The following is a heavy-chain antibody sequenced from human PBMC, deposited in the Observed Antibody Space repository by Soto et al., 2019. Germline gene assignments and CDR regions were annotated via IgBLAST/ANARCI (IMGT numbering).Heavy chain of an antibody. J-gene: IGHJ4*02. V-gene: IGHV3-9*01. D-gene: IGHD5-18*01. Sequence: EVQLVESGGGLVQPGRSLRLSCAASGFTFDDYAMHWVRQAPGKGLEWVSGISWNSGSIGYADSVKGRFTISRDNAKNSLYLQMNSLRAEDTALYYCAKDLWGYSYDGGFDYWGQGTLVTVSS. CDR3: AKDLWGYSYDGGFDY. CDR1: GFTFDDYA. CDR2: ISWNSGSI.